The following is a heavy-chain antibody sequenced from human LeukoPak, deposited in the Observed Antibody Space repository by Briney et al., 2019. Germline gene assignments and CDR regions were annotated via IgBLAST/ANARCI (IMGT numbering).Heavy chain of an antibody. Sequence: SVKVSCKASGGTFRSYAFTWVRQAPGQGLEWMGGIIPVLGIANYAQKFQGRVTMTRNTSISTAYMELSSLRSEDTAVYYCARWGRGYKETIVDYWGQGTLVTVSS. CDR1: GGTFRSYA. CDR2: IIPVLGIA. J-gene: IGHJ4*02. V-gene: IGHV1-69*10. CDR3: ARWGRGYKETIVDY. D-gene: IGHD5-18*01.